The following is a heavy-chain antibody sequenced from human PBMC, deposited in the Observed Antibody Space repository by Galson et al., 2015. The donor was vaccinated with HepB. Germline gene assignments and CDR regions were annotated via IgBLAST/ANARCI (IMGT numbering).Heavy chain of an antibody. D-gene: IGHD4-17*01. CDR1: GFTFTSSA. J-gene: IGHJ3*02. CDR2: IVVGSGNT. CDR3: AAAVPTGDYDTEGRAFDI. V-gene: IGHV1-58*01. Sequence: SVKVSCKASGFTFTSSAVQWVRQARGQRLEWIGWIVVGSGNTNYAQKFQERVTITRDMSTSTAYMELSSLRSEDTAVYYCAAAVPTGDYDTEGRAFDIWGQGTMVTVSS.